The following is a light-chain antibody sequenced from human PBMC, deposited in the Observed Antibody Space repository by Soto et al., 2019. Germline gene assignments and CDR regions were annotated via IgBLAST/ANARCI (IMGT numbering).Light chain of an antibody. CDR1: EILYNF. CDR3: QHSTKWPLT. V-gene: IGKV3-11*01. CDR2: DAF. J-gene: IGKJ4*01. Sequence: DIVLNQAPATLSLSPGERATLFCRASEILYNFLAWYQVRPGQVPRLLISDAFNRATGVPARFNGSGSGTDFTLTIDNVEPEDSAVYFCQHSTKWPLTFGGGTKVDI.